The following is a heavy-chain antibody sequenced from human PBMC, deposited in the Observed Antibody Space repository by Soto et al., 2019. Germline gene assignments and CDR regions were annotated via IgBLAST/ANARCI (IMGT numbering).Heavy chain of an antibody. CDR2: IYYSGST. CDR3: ARVGYSGYPRRGMDV. D-gene: IGHD5-12*01. V-gene: IGHV4-30-4*01. CDR1: GGSISSGDYY. J-gene: IGHJ6*02. Sequence: KTSETLSLTCTVSGGSISSGDYYWSWIRQPPGKGLEWIGYIYYSGSTYYNPSLKSRVTISVDTSKNQFSLKLSSVTAADTAVYYCARVGYSGYPRRGMDVWGQGTTVTVSS.